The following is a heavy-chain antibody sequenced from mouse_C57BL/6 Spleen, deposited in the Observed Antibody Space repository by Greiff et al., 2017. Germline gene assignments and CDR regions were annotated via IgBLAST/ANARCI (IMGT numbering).Heavy chain of an antibody. Sequence: QVQLQQSGAELVRPGSSVKLSCKASGYTFTSYCMDWVKQRPGQGLEWIGNIYPSDSETHYNQKFKDKATLTVDKSSSTAYMQLSSLTSEDSAVYYCARGYYYGSSYYYAMDDWGQGTSVTVSS. CDR3: ARGYYYGSSYYYAMDD. CDR2: IYPSDSET. CDR1: GYTFTSYC. J-gene: IGHJ4*01. D-gene: IGHD1-1*01. V-gene: IGHV1-61*01.